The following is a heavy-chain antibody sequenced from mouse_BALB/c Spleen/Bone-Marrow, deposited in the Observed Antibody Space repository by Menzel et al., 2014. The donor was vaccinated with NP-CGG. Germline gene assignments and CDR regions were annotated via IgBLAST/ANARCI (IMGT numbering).Heavy chain of an antibody. Sequence: QVQLQQSGAELVKPGASVKLSCKASGYTFTSYWMHWVKQRPGQGLEWIGEINPSNGRTNYNEKFKSKATLTVDKSSSTAYMQPSSLTSEDSAVYYCARSYYRYDVIVYWGQGTLVTVSA. J-gene: IGHJ3*01. CDR1: GYTFTSYW. CDR3: ARSYYRYDVIVY. D-gene: IGHD2-14*01. V-gene: IGHV1S81*02. CDR2: INPSNGRT.